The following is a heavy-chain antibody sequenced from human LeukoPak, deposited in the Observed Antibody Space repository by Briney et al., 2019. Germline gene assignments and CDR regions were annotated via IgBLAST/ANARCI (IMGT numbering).Heavy chain of an antibody. CDR3: AKSPEWELLR. CDR1: GFTVSNAW. V-gene: IGHV3-15*01. CDR2: IKSKPAGGST. D-gene: IGHD1-26*01. J-gene: IGHJ4*02. Sequence: GGSLRLSCTASGFTVSNAWMSWVRQAPGKGLEWVGRIKSKPAGGSTDYAAPIKGRFTISRDDSKNTLYLQVNSLKVEDTAVYYCAKSPEWELLRWGQGTLVTVSS.